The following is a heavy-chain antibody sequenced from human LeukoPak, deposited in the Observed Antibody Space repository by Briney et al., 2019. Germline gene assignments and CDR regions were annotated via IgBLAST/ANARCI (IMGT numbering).Heavy chain of an antibody. CDR1: GVSISSGDSY. J-gene: IGHJ4*02. V-gene: IGHV4-30-4*01. Sequence: PSETLSLTCTVSGVSISSGDSYWSCIRQPPGKGLEWIGFITSSGSTYYNPSLKSRVAISLDTSQKQFSLKLSSVTAADTAVYYCGRASTDGSDYWGQGSLVTVSS. D-gene: IGHD5/OR15-5a*01. CDR2: ITSSGST. CDR3: GRASTDGSDY.